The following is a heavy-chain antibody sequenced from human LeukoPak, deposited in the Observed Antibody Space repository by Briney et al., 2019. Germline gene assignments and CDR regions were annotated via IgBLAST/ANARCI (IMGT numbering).Heavy chain of an antibody. J-gene: IGHJ5*02. CDR1: GGSFSGYY. CDR2: IYYSGST. V-gene: IGHV4-59*08. Sequence: TSETLSLTCAVYGGSFSGYYWSWIRQPPGKGLGWIGSIYYSGSTLYNPSLKSRVTMSIDTSKDQFSLKLSSVTAADTAVYCCARQGGGYDSSGYWHWFYPWGQGTLVTVSS. D-gene: IGHD3-22*01. CDR3: ARQGGGYDSSGYWHWFYP.